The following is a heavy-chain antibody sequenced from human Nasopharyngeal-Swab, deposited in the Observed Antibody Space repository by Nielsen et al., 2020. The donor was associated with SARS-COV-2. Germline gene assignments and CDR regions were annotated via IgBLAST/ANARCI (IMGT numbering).Heavy chain of an antibody. J-gene: IGHJ4*02. D-gene: IGHD3-9*01. V-gene: IGHV3-69-1*02. CDR3: ARDSELLTNYYGLDY. CDR2: ISDDNTI. Sequence: WIRQPPGKGLEWISYISDDNTIFYADSVKGRFTISRDNAKNSLYLHMNSLRDEDTALYYCARDSELLTNYYGLDYWGQGTLVTVPQ.